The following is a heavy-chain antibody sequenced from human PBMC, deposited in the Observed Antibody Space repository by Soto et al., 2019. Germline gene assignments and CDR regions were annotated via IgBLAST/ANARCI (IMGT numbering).Heavy chain of an antibody. CDR1: GYTFTSYG. CDR2: ISAYNGNT. CDR3: ARSDYSSSLGGMDV. D-gene: IGHD6-6*01. V-gene: IGHV1-18*01. J-gene: IGHJ6*02. Sequence: EASVKVSCKASGYTFTSYGISWVRQAPGQGLEWMGWISAYNGNTNYAQKLQGRVTMTTDTSTSTAYMELRSLRSDDTAVYYCARSDYSSSLGGMDVWGQGTTVTVSS.